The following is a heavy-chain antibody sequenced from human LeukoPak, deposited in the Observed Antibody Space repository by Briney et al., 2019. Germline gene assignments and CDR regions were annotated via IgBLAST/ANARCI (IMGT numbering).Heavy chain of an antibody. V-gene: IGHV4-31*03. CDR2: IYYSGST. J-gene: IGHJ4*02. D-gene: IGHD5-18*01. Sequence: SETLSLTCTVSGGSISSGGYYWSWIRQHPGKGLEWIGYIYYSGSTYYNPSLKSRVTISVDTSKNQFSLKLSSVTAADTAVYYCARAGDRSYGFHLATNWGQGTLVTVSS. CDR1: GGSISSGGYY. CDR3: ARAGDRSYGFHLATN.